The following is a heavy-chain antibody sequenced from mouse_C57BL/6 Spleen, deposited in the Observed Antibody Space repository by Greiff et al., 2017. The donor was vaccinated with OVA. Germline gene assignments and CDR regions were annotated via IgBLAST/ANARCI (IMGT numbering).Heavy chain of an antibody. Sequence: VQLKESGPELVKPGASVKIPCKASGYTFTDYNMDWVKQSHGKSLEWIGDINPNNGGTIYNQKFKGKATLTVDKSSSTAYMELRSLTSEDTAVYYCARSGYYPGYFDVWGTGTTVTVSS. CDR1: GYTFTDYN. CDR3: ARSGYYPGYFDV. CDR2: INPNNGGT. D-gene: IGHD1-1*01. V-gene: IGHV1-18*01. J-gene: IGHJ1*03.